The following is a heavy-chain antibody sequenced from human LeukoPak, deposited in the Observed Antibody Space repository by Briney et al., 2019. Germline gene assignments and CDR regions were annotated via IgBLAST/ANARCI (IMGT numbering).Heavy chain of an antibody. CDR2: IIPMHGIT. J-gene: IGHJ5*01. CDR3: ARDHGDGFFDF. V-gene: IGHV1-69*04. D-gene: IGHD5-24*01. Sequence: ASVKVSCKASGGSFSNYAISWVRQAPGQGLEWMGRIIPMHGITNYAQKFRGRVTITADKSTSTAYMELSSLRSEDTAMFYCARDHGDGFFDFWGQGALVTVSS. CDR1: GGSFSNYA.